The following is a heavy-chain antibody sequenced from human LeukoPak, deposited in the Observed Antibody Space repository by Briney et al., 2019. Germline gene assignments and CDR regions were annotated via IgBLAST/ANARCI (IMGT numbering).Heavy chain of an antibody. V-gene: IGHV4-61*02. J-gene: IGHJ4*02. CDR3: ARLIRSGSYYDY. D-gene: IGHD3-10*01. Sequence: SQTLSLTCTVSGGSISSGSYYWSWIRQPAGKGLEWIGRIYTSGSTNYNPSLKSRVTISVDTSKNQFSLKLSSVTAADTAVYYCARLIRSGSYYDYWGQGTLVTVSS. CDR2: IYTSGST. CDR1: GGSISSGSYY.